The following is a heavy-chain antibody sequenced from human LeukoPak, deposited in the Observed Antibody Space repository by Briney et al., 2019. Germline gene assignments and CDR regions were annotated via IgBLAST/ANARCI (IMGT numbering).Heavy chain of an antibody. CDR2: ISYDGSNK. CDR1: GFTFSSYA. V-gene: IGHV3-30*04. D-gene: IGHD3-22*01. Sequence: TGGSLRLSCAASGFTFSSYAMHWVRQAPGKGLEWVAVISYDGSNKYYADSVKGRFTISRDNSKNTLYLQMNSLRAEDTAVYYCANGPTRYDSSGYSGWGQGTLVTVSS. CDR3: ANGPTRYDSSGYSG. J-gene: IGHJ4*02.